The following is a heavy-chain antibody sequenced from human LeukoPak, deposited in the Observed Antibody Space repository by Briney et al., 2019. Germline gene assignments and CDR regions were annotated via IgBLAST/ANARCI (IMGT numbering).Heavy chain of an antibody. V-gene: IGHV4-61*02. J-gene: IGHJ5*02. CDR3: AIGGDTDMVTGWFDP. CDR2: IYASGST. CDR1: GGSISSGSYY. Sequence: PSQTLSVICTVSGGSISSGSYYWSWIRQPAGKGLEWIGRIYASGSTNYNPSLKSRVTISLDTSKNQFSLKLSSVTAAGTAVYYCAIGGDTDMVTGWFDPWGQGTLVTVSS. D-gene: IGHD5-18*01.